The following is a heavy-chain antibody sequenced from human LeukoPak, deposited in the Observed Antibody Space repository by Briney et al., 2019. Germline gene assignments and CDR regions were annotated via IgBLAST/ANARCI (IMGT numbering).Heavy chain of an antibody. Sequence: GGSLRLSCAPSGFTFSCYAMDWVRQAPGKGLEWVSSISSGGGNTYYADSVKGRFTVSRDNSKNTLYLQMNSLRAEDTAVYYCAKADCGTGVFDYWGQGTLVTVSS. CDR1: GFTFSCYA. J-gene: IGHJ4*02. V-gene: IGHV3-23*01. CDR2: ISSGGGNT. CDR3: AKADCGTGVFDY. D-gene: IGHD2-21*01.